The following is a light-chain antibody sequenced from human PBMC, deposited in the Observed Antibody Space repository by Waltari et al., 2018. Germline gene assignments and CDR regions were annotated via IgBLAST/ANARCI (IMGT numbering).Light chain of an antibody. CDR1: QSVLTW. CDR2: KAS. J-gene: IGKJ4*01. CDR3: HRYSSYSPDLT. Sequence: IHLTQSPSTLSASVGDTVTITCRASQSVLTWLAWYQQKPGNAPKALIYKASTLVSGFPSSFSGRGSGTEFTLTISSLQPDDSATYYCHRYSSYSPDLTFGGGTTVEIK. V-gene: IGKV1-5*03.